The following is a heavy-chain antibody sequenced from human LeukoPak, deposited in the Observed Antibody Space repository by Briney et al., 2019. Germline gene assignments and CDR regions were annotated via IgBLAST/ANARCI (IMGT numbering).Heavy chain of an antibody. J-gene: IGHJ4*02. Sequence: PGGSXRLSCAASGFTFSSYWMHWVRQVPGKGLVWVSRINSDGTTSYSDSVTGRFTISRNNAKNTLYLQMNNLRVEDTAVYYCARDGSLPDYWGQGTLVTVSS. CDR1: GFTFSSYW. CDR3: ARDGSLPDY. V-gene: IGHV3-74*01. CDR2: INSDGTT.